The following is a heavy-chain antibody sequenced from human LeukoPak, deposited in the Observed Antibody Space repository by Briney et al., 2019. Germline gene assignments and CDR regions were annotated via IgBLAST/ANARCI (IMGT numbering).Heavy chain of an antibody. Sequence: EASVKVSCKASRYPFSRYDLHWVRQATGQGLEWMGWMNPNSGNTGYAQKFQGRVTMTRSTSISTAYMELSSLRSDDTAVYYCARSTVYCSGANCHNAFDIWGQGTMVTVSS. CDR2: MNPNSGNT. J-gene: IGHJ3*02. CDR3: ARSTVYCSGANCHNAFDI. CDR1: RYPFSRYD. V-gene: IGHV1-8*01. D-gene: IGHD2-2*02.